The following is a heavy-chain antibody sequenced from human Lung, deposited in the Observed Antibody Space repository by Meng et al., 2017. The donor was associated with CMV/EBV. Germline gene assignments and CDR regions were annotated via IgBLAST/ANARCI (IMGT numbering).Heavy chain of an antibody. V-gene: IGHV4-59*01. CDR2: IYYSGST. J-gene: IGHJ5*02. Sequence: GSLRLSXTVSGGSISSYYWSWIRQPPGKGLEWIGYIYYSGSTNYNPSLKSRVTISVDTSKNQFSLKLSSVTAADTAVYYCARESVYSSGWNWFDPWGQGTLVTFSS. CDR1: GGSISSYY. CDR3: ARESVYSSGWNWFDP. D-gene: IGHD6-19*01.